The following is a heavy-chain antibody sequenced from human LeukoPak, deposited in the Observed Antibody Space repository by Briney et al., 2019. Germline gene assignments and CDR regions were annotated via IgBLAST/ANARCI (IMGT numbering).Heavy chain of an antibody. V-gene: IGHV1-24*01. CDR3: ATEKDLLLDS. CDR1: GYSLSELS. CDR2: FDPGDDET. Sequence: EASVKVSGKVSGYSLSELSTHWVRQAPGQGLEWMGGFDPGDDETIYAQKFQGRVTMTEDTSTDTAYLELSSLRSEDTAVYFCATEKDLLLDSWGQGTPVTVSS. J-gene: IGHJ5*01. D-gene: IGHD1-26*01.